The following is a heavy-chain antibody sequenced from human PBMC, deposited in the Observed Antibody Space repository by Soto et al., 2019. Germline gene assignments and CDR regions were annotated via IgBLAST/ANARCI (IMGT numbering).Heavy chain of an antibody. J-gene: IGHJ6*02. D-gene: IGHD6-19*01. CDR3: AKVWYSSLMGYYYGMDV. Sequence: QAQLEQSGGEVKKPGSSVKVSCKASRVAFSKFIVTWVRQAPGLGLEWVGGIIPIFGTANYAQKFQGRVTITADESTSTSYMEVNNLRSEDTAVYYCAKVWYSSLMGYYYGMDVWGQGTTVTVSS. CDR1: RVAFSKFI. CDR2: IIPIFGTA. V-gene: IGHV1-69*01.